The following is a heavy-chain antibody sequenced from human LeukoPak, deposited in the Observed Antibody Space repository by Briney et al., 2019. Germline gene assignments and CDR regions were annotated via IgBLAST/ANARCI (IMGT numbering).Heavy chain of an antibody. Sequence: GGSLRLSCAASGFTFSSYAMHWVRQAPGKGLEYVSAISSNGGSTYYANSVKGRFTISRDNSKNTLYLQMGSLRAEDMAVYYCARLGIAAAAADYWGQGTLVTVSS. CDR2: ISSNGGST. CDR1: GFTFSSYA. J-gene: IGHJ4*02. D-gene: IGHD6-13*01. V-gene: IGHV3-64*01. CDR3: ARLGIAAAAADY.